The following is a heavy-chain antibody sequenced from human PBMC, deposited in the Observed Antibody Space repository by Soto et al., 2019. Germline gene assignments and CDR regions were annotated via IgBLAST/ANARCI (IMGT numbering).Heavy chain of an antibody. Sequence: EVQLLESGGGLVQPGGSLRLSCAASGFTFSSYAMSWVRQAPGKGLEWVSAISGSGGSTYYADSVKGRLTISRDNSKNTLYLQMNSLRAEDTAVYYCAKARGYQLLCLGYWGQGTLVTVSS. J-gene: IGHJ4*02. CDR2: ISGSGGST. CDR1: GFTFSSYA. CDR3: AKARGYQLLCLGY. D-gene: IGHD2-2*01. V-gene: IGHV3-23*01.